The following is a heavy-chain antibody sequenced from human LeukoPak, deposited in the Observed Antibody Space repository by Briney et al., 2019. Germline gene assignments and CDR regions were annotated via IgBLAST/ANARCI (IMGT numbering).Heavy chain of an antibody. D-gene: IGHD3-10*01. V-gene: IGHV4-59*08. Sequence: SETLSLTCTVSGGSIGSYYWSWIRQPPGKGLEWIGYIYYSGSTNYNPSLKSRVTISVDTSKNQFSLKLSSVTAADTAVYYCAGQRDALRYGFQNWGQGTLVTVSS. CDR3: AGQRDALRYGFQN. CDR1: GGSIGSYY. CDR2: IYYSGST. J-gene: IGHJ4*02.